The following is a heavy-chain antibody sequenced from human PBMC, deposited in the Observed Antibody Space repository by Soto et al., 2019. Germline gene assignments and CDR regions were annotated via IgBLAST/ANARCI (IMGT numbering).Heavy chain of an antibody. J-gene: IGHJ6*02. Sequence: EVQLVQSGAEVKQPGESLKGSCNNSGYSFTNYWIGWVRQMPGKGLEWVGIIHPGHSDTRYSPPFQGQVTISADKSNTTAYLQGGSLKASGTAMYYRVASGGRSMDVLGQGTTVTVSS. CDR1: GYSFTNYW. D-gene: IGHD2-15*01. V-gene: IGHV5-51*01. CDR3: VASGGRSMDV. CDR2: IHPGHSDT.